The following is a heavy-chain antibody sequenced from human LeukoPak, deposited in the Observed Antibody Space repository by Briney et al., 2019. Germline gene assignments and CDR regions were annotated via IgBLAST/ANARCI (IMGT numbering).Heavy chain of an antibody. D-gene: IGHD3-22*01. CDR3: ARYDSSGYRFDY. Sequence: SETLSLTCTVSGGSITSSSYYWGWIRQPPGKGLEWIGYIYYSGSTNYNPSLKSRVTISVDTSQNQFSLKLSSVTAADTAVYYCARYDSSGYRFDYWGQGTLVTVSS. CDR1: GGSITSSSYY. J-gene: IGHJ4*02. CDR2: IYYSGST. V-gene: IGHV4-61*05.